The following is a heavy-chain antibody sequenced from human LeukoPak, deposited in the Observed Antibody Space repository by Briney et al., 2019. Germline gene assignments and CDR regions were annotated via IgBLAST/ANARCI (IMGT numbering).Heavy chain of an antibody. CDR2: ISNSGGGT. D-gene: IGHD1-26*01. V-gene: IGHV3-23*01. Sequence: GESLKISCKGSGYTFTNYWIGWVRQMPGKGLEWVSAISNSGGGTYYADSVKGRFTVSSDNSKNTLYLQMNSLRAEDTAIYYCAKIPYSGSYYGHFDHWGQGTLVTVSS. CDR1: GYTFTNYW. CDR3: AKIPYSGSYYGHFDH. J-gene: IGHJ4*02.